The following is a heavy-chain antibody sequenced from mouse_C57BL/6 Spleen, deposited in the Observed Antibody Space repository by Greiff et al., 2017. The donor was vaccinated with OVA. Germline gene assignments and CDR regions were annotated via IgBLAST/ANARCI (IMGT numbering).Heavy chain of an antibody. J-gene: IGHJ4*01. CDR3: ARDDVYYYAMDY. CDR1: GFTFSSYG. V-gene: IGHV5-6*01. CDR2: ISSGGSYT. D-gene: IGHD2-12*01. Sequence: DVHLVESGGDLVKPGGSLKLSCAASGFTFSSYGMSWVRQTPDKRLEWVATISSGGSYTYYPDSVKGRFTISRDNAKNTLYLQMSSLKSEDTAMYYCARDDVYYYAMDYWGQGTSVTVSS.